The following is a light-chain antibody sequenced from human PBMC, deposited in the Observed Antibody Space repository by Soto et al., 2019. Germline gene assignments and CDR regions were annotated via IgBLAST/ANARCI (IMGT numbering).Light chain of an antibody. Sequence: IALTQSPCKMSLSQGERANISCRAIQSVSSSYLAWYQQKPGQAPRLLIYGASSRATGIPDRFSGSGSGTDFTLTISRLEPEDFAVYYCQQYGSSPFITFGQGTGLEIK. V-gene: IGKV3-20*01. CDR3: QQYGSSPFIT. J-gene: IGKJ5*01. CDR1: QSVSSSY. CDR2: GAS.